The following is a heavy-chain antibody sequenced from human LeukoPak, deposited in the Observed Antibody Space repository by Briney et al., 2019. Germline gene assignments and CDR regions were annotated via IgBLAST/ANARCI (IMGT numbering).Heavy chain of an antibody. J-gene: IGHJ4*02. D-gene: IGHD3-22*01. CDR2: IYYSGST. Sequence: SETLSLTCTVRVRHLSSYYWRWIRQPPGKGLEWIGYIYYSGSTNYNPSLKSRVTISVDTSKYQFSLKLSSVSAAVTAVYYCATSSSGHYYFDYWGQGTLVTVSS. CDR3: ATSSSGHYYFDY. V-gene: IGHV4-59*01. CDR1: VRHLSSYY.